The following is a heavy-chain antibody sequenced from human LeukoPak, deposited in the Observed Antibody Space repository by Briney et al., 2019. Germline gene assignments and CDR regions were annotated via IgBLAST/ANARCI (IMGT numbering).Heavy chain of an antibody. V-gene: IGHV3-7*01. J-gene: IGHJ5*02. D-gene: IGHD3-3*01. CDR1: GFTFSSYW. Sequence: PGGSLRLSCAASGFTFSSYWMSWVRQAPGKGLEWVANIKQDGSEKYYVDSMKGRFTISRDNAKNSLYLQMNSLRAEDTAVYYCARGGRRFLEWKGFDPWGQGTLVTVSS. CDR3: ARGGRRFLEWKGFDP. CDR2: IKQDGSEK.